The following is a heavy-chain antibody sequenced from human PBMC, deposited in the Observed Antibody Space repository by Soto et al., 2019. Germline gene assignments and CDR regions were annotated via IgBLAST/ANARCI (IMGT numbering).Heavy chain of an antibody. V-gene: IGHV3-23*01. CDR2: ISGTGGDT. CDR3: AKDSALPYSGSYFDY. D-gene: IGHD1-26*01. J-gene: IGHJ4*02. Sequence: GGSLRLSCAASGFTLSRYSISWVRQAPGKGLECVSSISGTGGDTFYADSVKGRFTISRDNSKNTLYLQMSSLRADDTALYYCAKDSALPYSGSYFDYWGQGXLVTVYS. CDR1: GFTLSRYS.